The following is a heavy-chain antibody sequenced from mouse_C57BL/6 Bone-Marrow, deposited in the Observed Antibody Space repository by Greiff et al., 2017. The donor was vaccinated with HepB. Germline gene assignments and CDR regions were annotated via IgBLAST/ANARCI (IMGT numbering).Heavy chain of an antibody. Sequence: VQLQQPGAELVKPGASVKLSCKASGYTFTSYWMPWVKQRPGQGLEWIGMIHPNSGSTNYNEKFKSKATLTVDKSTSTAYMQLSSLTAEDSAVYYCARERGYYGSSPFAYWGQGTLVTVSA. J-gene: IGHJ3*01. D-gene: IGHD1-1*01. CDR2: IHPNSGST. CDR3: ARERGYYGSSPFAY. CDR1: GYTFTSYW. V-gene: IGHV1-64*01.